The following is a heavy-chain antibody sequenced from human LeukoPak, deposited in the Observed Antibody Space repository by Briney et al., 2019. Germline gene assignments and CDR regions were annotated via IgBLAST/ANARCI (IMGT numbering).Heavy chain of an antibody. CDR3: ARTYSSGWYSLDAFDI. J-gene: IGHJ3*02. V-gene: IGHV3-48*04. Sequence: PGGSLRLSCAASGFTFSSYAMSWVRQAPGKGLEWVSYISSSGSTIYYADSVKGRFTISRDNAKNSLYLQMNSLRAEDTAVYYCARTYSSGWYSLDAFDIWGQGTMVTVSS. CDR2: ISSSGSTI. D-gene: IGHD6-19*01. CDR1: GFTFSSYA.